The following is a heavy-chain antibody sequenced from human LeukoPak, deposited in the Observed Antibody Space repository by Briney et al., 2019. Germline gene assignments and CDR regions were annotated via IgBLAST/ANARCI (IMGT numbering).Heavy chain of an antibody. V-gene: IGHV4-39*01. CDR3: ARELSGYSYGGLDY. CDR2: IYYSGST. Sequence: SEALSLTCTVSGGSISSSSYYWGWIRQPPGKGLEWIGSIYYSGSTYYNPSLKSRVTISVDTSKNQFSLKLSSVTAADTAVYYCARELSGYSYGGLDYWGQGTLVTVSS. D-gene: IGHD5-18*01. CDR1: GGSISSSSYY. J-gene: IGHJ4*02.